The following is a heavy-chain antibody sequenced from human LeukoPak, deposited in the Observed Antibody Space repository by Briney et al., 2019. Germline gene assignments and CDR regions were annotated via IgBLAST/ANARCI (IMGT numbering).Heavy chain of an antibody. CDR3: AKDIRALAKEIGIDY. CDR1: GFTVSSNY. CDR2: IYSGGST. J-gene: IGHJ4*02. Sequence: GGSLRLSCAASGFTVSSNYMSWVRQAPGKGLEWVSVIYSGGSTYYADSVKGRFTISRDNSKNTLYLQMNSLRAEDTAVYYCAKDIRALAKEIGIDYWGQGTLVTVSS. V-gene: IGHV3-53*01. D-gene: IGHD2/OR15-2a*01.